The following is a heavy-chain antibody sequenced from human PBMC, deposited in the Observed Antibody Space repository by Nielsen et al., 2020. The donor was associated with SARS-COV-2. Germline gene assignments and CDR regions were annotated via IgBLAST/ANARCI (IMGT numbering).Heavy chain of an antibody. J-gene: IGHJ4*02. CDR3: ARRALGYCSGGSCYSAFDY. CDR2: IYYSGST. Sequence: ESLKISCIVSGGSISSYYWSWIRQPPGKGLEWIGYIYYSGSTNYNPSLKSRVTISVDTSKNQFSLKLSSVTAADTAVYYCARRALGYCSGGSCYSAFDYWGQGTLVTVSS. D-gene: IGHD2-15*01. V-gene: IGHV4-59*08. CDR1: GGSISSYY.